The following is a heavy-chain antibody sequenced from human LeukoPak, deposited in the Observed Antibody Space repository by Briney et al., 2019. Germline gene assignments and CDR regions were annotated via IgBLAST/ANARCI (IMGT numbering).Heavy chain of an antibody. CDR1: GFSVNSFG. J-gene: IGHJ6*03. Sequence: PGGSLRLSCAVSGFSVNSFGMSWVRQAPGKGLEWISAISINGETTWYADSVKGRFIISRDNSKNALYLQLSSLRVEDTAVYYCAKDSMARRLYYYYMDVWGKGTTVTVSS. CDR2: ISINGETT. V-gene: IGHV3-23*01. CDR3: AKDSMARRLYYYYMDV. D-gene: IGHD2/OR15-2a*01.